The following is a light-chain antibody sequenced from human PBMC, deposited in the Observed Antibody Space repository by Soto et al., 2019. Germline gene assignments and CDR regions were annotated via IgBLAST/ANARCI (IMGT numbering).Light chain of an antibody. Sequence: EIVLTQSPGTLSLSPGERATLSCRASQSISSSYLAWYQQKPGQAPRLLIYGASTRATGIPGRFSGSGYETEFTLTISSLQSEDFAVYYCQQYNSWPLTFGGGTKVDI. V-gene: IGKV3-15*01. CDR3: QQYNSWPLT. CDR1: QSISSSY. J-gene: IGKJ4*01. CDR2: GAS.